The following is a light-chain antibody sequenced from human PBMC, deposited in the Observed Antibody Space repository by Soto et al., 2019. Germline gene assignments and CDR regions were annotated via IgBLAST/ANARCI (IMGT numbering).Light chain of an antibody. CDR1: SSNIGGNT. V-gene: IGLV1-44*01. CDR3: CSYAGRNTVI. CDR2: SNK. J-gene: IGLJ2*01. Sequence: QSVLTQPPSASGTPGQRVTISCSGSSSNIGGNTVKWYHQLPGTAPKLLIYSNKKRPSGVPDRFSGSKSGTSASLAISGLQSEDEADYYCCSYAGRNTVIFGGGTKVTVL.